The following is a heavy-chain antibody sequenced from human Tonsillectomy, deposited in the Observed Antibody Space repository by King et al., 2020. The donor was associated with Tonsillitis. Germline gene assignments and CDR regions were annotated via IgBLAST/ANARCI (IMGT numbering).Heavy chain of an antibody. CDR1: AYSFTSYW. V-gene: IGHV5-10-1*03. CDR3: VRDASSRSGYYGMDV. CDR2: IDPSDSYT. D-gene: IGHD6-13*01. J-gene: IGHJ6*02. Sequence: DVQLVESGAEVKKPGESLRISCKGSAYSFTSYWINWVRQMPGKGLEWMGRIDPSDSYTNYSPSFQGHVTISADKSISTAYLQWSSLKASDTAMYYCVRDASSRSGYYGMDVWGQGTTVTVSS.